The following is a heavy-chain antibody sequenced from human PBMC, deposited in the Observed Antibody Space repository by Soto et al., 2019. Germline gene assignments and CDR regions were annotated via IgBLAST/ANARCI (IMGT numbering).Heavy chain of an antibody. V-gene: IGHV3-9*01. D-gene: IGHD2-15*01. J-gene: IGHJ4*02. Sequence: GGSLRLSCAASGFTFDDYGMHWVRQAPGKGLEWVSGISWNSDITDYVDSVKGRFTISRDNAKSSLYLQMNSLRAEDTALYYCAEAVVVGQKNWLNYFDSWGQGTLVTVSS. CDR3: AEAVVVGQKNWLNYFDS. CDR2: ISWNSDIT. CDR1: GFTFDDYG.